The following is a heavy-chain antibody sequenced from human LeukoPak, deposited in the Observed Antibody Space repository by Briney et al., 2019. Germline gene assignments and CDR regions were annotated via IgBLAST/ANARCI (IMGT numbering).Heavy chain of an antibody. V-gene: IGHV4-59*01. Sequence: PSETLSLTCTVSGDSISTYYWSWIRQPPGKGVEWIGYIYYSGSTTYNPSLKSRVTISVDTSKNQFSLKLSSVTAADTAVYYCARVPGRWLHSYFDYWGQGTLVTVSS. D-gene: IGHD5-24*01. CDR1: GDSISTYY. CDR2: IYYSGST. CDR3: ARVPGRWLHSYFDY. J-gene: IGHJ4*02.